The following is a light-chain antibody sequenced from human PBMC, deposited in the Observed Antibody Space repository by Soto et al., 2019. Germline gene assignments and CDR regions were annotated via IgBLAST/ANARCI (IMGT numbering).Light chain of an antibody. CDR3: KQTYRTPRT. V-gene: IGKV1-39*01. J-gene: IGKJ1*01. CDR2: VAS. CDR1: QSIATY. Sequence: DIQMTQSPSSLSASVGDRVTITCRASQSIATYLNWYQQNSGNAPNLLIYVASTLQSGVPSRFSGSGSGTVFTLTISSLQPEDFATYYCKQTYRTPRTFGQGTKVEIK.